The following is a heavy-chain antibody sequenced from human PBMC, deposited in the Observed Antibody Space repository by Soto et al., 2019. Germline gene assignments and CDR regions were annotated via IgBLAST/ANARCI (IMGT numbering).Heavy chain of an antibody. V-gene: IGHV3-49*04. CDR1: GFTFGDYA. D-gene: IGHD3-10*01. CDR2: IRSKAYGGTT. CDR3: TRDKAYYYGSGSYPHFDY. Sequence: PGGSLRLSCTASGFTFGDYAMSWVRQAPGKGLEWVGFIRSKAYGGTTEYAASVKGRFTISRDDSKSIAYLQMNSLKTEDTAVYYCTRDKAYYYGSGSYPHFDYWGQGTLVTVSS. J-gene: IGHJ4*02.